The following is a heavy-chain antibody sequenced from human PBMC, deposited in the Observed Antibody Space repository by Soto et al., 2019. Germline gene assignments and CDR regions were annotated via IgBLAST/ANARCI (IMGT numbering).Heavy chain of an antibody. CDR3: ARLGCYYGSGSHGY. J-gene: IGHJ4*02. V-gene: IGHV4-30-2*01. Sequence: SEALSLTCAVSGGSISSGGYSWSWIRQPPGKGLEWIGYIYHSGSTYYNPSLKSRVTISVDRSKNQFSLKLSSVTAADTAVYYCARLGCYYGSGSHGYWGQGTLVTVSS. CDR2: IYHSGST. D-gene: IGHD3-10*01. CDR1: GGSISSGGYS.